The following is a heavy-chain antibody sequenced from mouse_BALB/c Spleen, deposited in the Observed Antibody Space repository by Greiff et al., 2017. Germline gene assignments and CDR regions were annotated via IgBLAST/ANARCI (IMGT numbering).Heavy chain of an antibody. J-gene: IGHJ4*01. CDR1: GYNFTSYW. CDR2: IYPGSGST. D-gene: IGHD3-1*01. CDR3: ARMTRALYAMDY. V-gene: IGHV1-55*01. Sequence: QVQLQQPGAELVKPGTSVKLSCKASGYNFTSYWINWVKLRPGQGLEWIGDIYPGSGSTNYNEKFKSKATLTVDTSSSTAYMQLSSLASEDSALYYCARMTRALYAMDYWGQGTSVTVSS.